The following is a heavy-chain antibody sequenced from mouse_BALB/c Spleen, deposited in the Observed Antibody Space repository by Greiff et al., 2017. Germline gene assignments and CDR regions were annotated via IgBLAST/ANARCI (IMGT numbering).Heavy chain of an antibody. V-gene: IGHV6-6*02. D-gene: IGHD2-2*01. Sequence: EVKVEESGGGLVQPGGSMKLSCVASGFTFSSYWMSWVRQSPEKGLEWVAEIRLKSDNYATHYAESVKGKFTISRDDSKSRLYLQMNSLRAEDTGIYYCTGYDGGFAYWGQGTLVTVSA. CDR1: GFTFSSYW. CDR2: IRLKSDNYAT. J-gene: IGHJ3*01. CDR3: TGYDGGFAY.